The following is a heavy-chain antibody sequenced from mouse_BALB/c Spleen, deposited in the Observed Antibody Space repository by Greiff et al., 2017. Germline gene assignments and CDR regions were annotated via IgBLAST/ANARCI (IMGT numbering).Heavy chain of an antibody. Sequence: EVKLVESGGGLVKPGGSLKLSCAASGFAFSSYDMSWVRQTPEKRLEWVAYISSGGGSTYYPDTVKGRFTISRDNAKNTLYLQMSSLKSEDTAMYYCARAMGLRHAMDYWGQGTSVTVSS. V-gene: IGHV5-12-1*01. CDR1: GFAFSSYD. D-gene: IGHD2-2*01. J-gene: IGHJ4*01. CDR3: ARAMGLRHAMDY. CDR2: ISSGGGST.